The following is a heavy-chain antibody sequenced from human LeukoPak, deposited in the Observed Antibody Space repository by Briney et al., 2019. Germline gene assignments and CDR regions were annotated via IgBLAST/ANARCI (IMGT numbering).Heavy chain of an antibody. D-gene: IGHD2-2*01. V-gene: IGHV4-31*03. CDR2: IHHSGHT. CDR1: GDSVISGTSF. J-gene: IGHJ4*02. CDR3: ARYCSSTSCPFDY. Sequence: PSETLSLTCTVSGDSVISGTSFWGWIRQHPGKGLEWVVYIHHSGHTYDNPSLQSRVIISMDKSKNQFSLKLNSVTAADTAVYYCARYCSSTSCPFDYWGQGALVTVSS.